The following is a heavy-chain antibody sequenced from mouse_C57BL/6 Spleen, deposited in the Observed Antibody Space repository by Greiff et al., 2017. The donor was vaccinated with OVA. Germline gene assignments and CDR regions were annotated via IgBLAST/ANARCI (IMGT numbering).Heavy chain of an antibody. D-gene: IGHD2-1*01. J-gene: IGHJ2*01. CDR2: INPNNGGT. Sequence: EVQLQQSGPELVKPGASVKISCKASGYTFTDYNMDWVKQSHGKSLEWIGDINPNNGGTIYNQKFKGKATLTVDKSSSTAYMELRSLTSEDTAVYYCARWNGNYDFDYWGKGTTLTVSS. CDR1: GYTFTDYN. CDR3: ARWNGNYDFDY. V-gene: IGHV1-18*01.